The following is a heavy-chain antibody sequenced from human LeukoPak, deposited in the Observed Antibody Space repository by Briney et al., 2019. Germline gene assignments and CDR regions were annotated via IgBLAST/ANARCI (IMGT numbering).Heavy chain of an antibody. V-gene: IGHV3-11*01. CDR2: ISSSGSTI. D-gene: IGHD5-24*01. Sequence: PRGSLRLSCAASGFTFSDYYMSWSRQTPGKGLGWVSYISSSGSTIYNADSVKVQFTISRDNAKNSLYLQMNSLRAEDTTVYYCSRLAVGRGGDNNLDYWGQGTLVTVSA. J-gene: IGHJ4*02. CDR3: SRLAVGRGGDNNLDY. CDR1: GFTFSDYY.